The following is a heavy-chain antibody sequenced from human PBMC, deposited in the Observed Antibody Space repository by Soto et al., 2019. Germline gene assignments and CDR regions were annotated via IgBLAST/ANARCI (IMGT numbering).Heavy chain of an antibody. CDR3: AKDRILYGVKYYFDY. V-gene: IGHV3-30*18. CDR2: ISYDGSNK. J-gene: IGHJ4*02. CDR1: GFTFSSYG. D-gene: IGHD4-17*01. Sequence: PGGSLRLSCGASGFTFSSYGMHWVRQAPGKGLEWVAVISYDGSNKYYADPVKGRFTISRDNSKNTLYLQMNSLRAEDTAVYYCAKDRILYGVKYYFDYWGQGTLVTVSS.